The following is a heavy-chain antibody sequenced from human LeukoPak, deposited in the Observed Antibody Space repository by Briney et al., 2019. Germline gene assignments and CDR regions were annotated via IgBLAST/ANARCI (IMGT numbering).Heavy chain of an antibody. CDR2: ISWDSHSI. CDR3: AKGLYDSTGPFDY. Sequence: PGRSLRLSCAASGFTFDDYAMHWVRQLPGKGLEWVSSISWDSHSIAYADSVRGRFTMSRDNAKNSLYLQMNSLRPEDTALYYCAKGLYDSTGPFDYWGQGTLVTVSS. D-gene: IGHD3-22*01. CDR1: GFTFDDYA. V-gene: IGHV3-9*01. J-gene: IGHJ4*02.